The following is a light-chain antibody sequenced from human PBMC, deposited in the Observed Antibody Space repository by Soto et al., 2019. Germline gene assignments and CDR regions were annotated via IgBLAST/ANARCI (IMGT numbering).Light chain of an antibody. Sequence: QLVLTQPPSASGTPGQRVTISCSGGSSNIGSHTVSWYQQLPGTAPKLLMYTNNQRPSGVPDRFSGSKSGTSASLAISGLQSEDEADYYCATRDDSLNGWVFGGGTKVTVL. CDR2: TNN. V-gene: IGLV1-44*01. J-gene: IGLJ3*02. CDR3: ATRDDSLNGWV. CDR1: SSNIGSHT.